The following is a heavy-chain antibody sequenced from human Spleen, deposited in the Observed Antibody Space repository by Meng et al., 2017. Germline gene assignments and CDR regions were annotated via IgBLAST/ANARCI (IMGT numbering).Heavy chain of an antibody. CDR3: ARTDRYCSGGSCYGSYLDY. V-gene: IGHV3-23*01. J-gene: IGHJ4*02. CDR1: GFTFSSYA. Sequence: GESLKISCAASGFTFSSYAMSWVRQAPGKGLEWVSGISGSGGTTHYADSVKGRFTISRDNSKSTLFLQMNSLRAEDTAVYYCARTDRYCSGGSCYGSYLDYWGQGTLVTGSS. CDR2: ISGSGGTT. D-gene: IGHD2-15*01.